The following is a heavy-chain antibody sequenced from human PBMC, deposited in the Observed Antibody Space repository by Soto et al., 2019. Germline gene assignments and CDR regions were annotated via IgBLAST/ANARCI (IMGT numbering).Heavy chain of an antibody. CDR1: GFIFNTYS. CDR3: AKDWYFGSTIFGLMFDY. V-gene: IGHV3-30-3*01. CDR2: ISHDGNNK. J-gene: IGHJ4*02. Sequence: QVQLVESGGGVVQPGRSLRLSCAASGFIFNTYSLHWVRQAPGKGLEWVAVISHDGNNKNYADSVKGRFTISRDDSTDTLYLQMNSLRAEDTAVYYCAKDWYFGSTIFGLMFDYWGQGTLVTVSS. D-gene: IGHD3-3*01.